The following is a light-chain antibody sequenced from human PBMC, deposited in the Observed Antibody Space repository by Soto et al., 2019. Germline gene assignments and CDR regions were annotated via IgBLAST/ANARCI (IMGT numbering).Light chain of an antibody. CDR3: HSYASSLNCVDV. J-gene: IGLJ6*01. CDR1: NSNIGGGNK. CDR2: DNS. Sequence: QSVLTQPPSVSGTPGQRVTISCTGSNSNIGGGNKVRCYQQPPAAAPKLIICDNSNPPSVLAHLSSASTSGTSASLAITRVHADDEADYYCHSYASSLNCVDVFGSGTKVTVL. V-gene: IGLV1-40*01.